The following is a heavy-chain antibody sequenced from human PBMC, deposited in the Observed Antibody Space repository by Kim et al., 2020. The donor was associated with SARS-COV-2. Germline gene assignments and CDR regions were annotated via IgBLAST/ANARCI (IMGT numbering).Heavy chain of an antibody. CDR3: ARLHYDSWSDYPRMYW. J-gene: IGHJ2*01. CDR2: IYYIGNT. V-gene: IGHV4-39*01. D-gene: IGHD3-3*01. Sequence: SETLSLTCVVSGGSLSTVGYYWGWIRQSPGKGLEWIGTIYYIGNTYYNPSLQSRVTISVDTSKNQFSLKLSSVTAADTAVYYCARLHYDSWSDYPRMYW. CDR1: GGSLSTVGYY.